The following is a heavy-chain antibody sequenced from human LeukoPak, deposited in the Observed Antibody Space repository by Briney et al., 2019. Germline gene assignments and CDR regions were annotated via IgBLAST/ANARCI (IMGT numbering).Heavy chain of an antibody. CDR3: ARSHSRAVPAANPLWGWFDP. J-gene: IGHJ5*02. CDR2: IIHVLGIA. V-gene: IGHV1-69*02. CDR1: GGTFSSYT. Sequence: ASVKVSCEPSGGTFSSYTISWVRQGPGRGLGWMGRIIHVLGIANYAQKFQARVTITADKSTSTAYMELSSLRSEDTAVYYCARSHSRAVPAANPLWGWFDPWGQGTLVTVSS. D-gene: IGHD2-2*01.